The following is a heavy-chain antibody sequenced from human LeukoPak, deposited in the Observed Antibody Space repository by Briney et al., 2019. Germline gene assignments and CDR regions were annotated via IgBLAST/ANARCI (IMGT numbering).Heavy chain of an antibody. V-gene: IGHV1-8*01. CDR2: MNPNSGNT. CDR3: ARGLGYYDSSGPTYYFDY. J-gene: IGHJ4*02. CDR1: GYAFTSYD. D-gene: IGHD3-22*01. Sequence: ASVKVSCKASGYAFTSYDINWVRQATGQGLGWMGWMNPNSGNTGYAQKFQGRVTMTRNTSISTAYMELSSLRSEDTAVYYCARGLGYYDSSGPTYYFDYWGQGTLVTVSS.